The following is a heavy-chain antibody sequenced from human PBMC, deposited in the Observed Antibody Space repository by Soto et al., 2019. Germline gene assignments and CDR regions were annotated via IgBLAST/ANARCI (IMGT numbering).Heavy chain of an antibody. D-gene: IGHD5-12*01. CDR2: ISSSSSYI. Sequence: WGSLRLSCAASGFTFSSDSMNWVRQAPGKGLEWVSSISSSSSYIYYADSVKGRFTISRDNAKNSLYLQMNSLRAEDTAVYYCARENSCYDPYYYYYGMHVRGQATTVTLSS. CDR1: GFTFSSDS. CDR3: ARENSCYDPYYYYYGMHV. V-gene: IGHV3-21*01. J-gene: IGHJ6*02.